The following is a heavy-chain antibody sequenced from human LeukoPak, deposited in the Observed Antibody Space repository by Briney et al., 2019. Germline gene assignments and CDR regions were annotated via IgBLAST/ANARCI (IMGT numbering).Heavy chain of an antibody. D-gene: IGHD3-10*01. CDR1: GGSITSTSYY. CDR2: IHHSGST. J-gene: IGHJ4*02. V-gene: IGHV4-39*07. CDR3: ARGPDVREGIIGDS. Sequence: SETLSLTCTVSGGSITSTSYYWGWIRQPPGKGLEWIGEIHHSGSTNYNSSLKSRVTISVDKSNNQFSLKLSSVTAADTAVYYCARGPDVREGIIGDSWGQGILVTVSS.